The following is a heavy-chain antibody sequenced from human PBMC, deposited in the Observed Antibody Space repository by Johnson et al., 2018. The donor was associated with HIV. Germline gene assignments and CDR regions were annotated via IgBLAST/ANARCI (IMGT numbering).Heavy chain of an antibody. V-gene: IGHV3-30*04. J-gene: IGHJ3*02. CDR1: GFTFSSYA. CDR3: ARGSRYTYDNDDVYLLQAFDI. D-gene: IGHD3-16*01. Sequence: VQLVESGGGVVQPGRSLRLSCAASGFTFSSYAMHWVRQAPGKGLEWVAVISYDGSDKDYADSVKGRFTISRDSSKNTLYLQMNSLRIEDTAVYYCARGSRYTYDNDDVYLLQAFDIWGQGTMVTVSS. CDR2: ISYDGSDK.